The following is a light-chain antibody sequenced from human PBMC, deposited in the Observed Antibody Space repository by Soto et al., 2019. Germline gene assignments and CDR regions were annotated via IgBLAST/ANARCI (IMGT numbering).Light chain of an antibody. V-gene: IGKV3D-15*01. CDR3: QQYKNWPPLT. CDR2: GAS. Sequence: EIVMTQSPATLSVSPGERATLSCRASQSVSSNLAWYQQKPGQAPRLLIYGASTRATGIPARFSGSGSGTEFTLTISSHQSEDFADYYCQQYKNWPPLTFGGGTKQELK. J-gene: IGKJ4*02. CDR1: QSVSSN.